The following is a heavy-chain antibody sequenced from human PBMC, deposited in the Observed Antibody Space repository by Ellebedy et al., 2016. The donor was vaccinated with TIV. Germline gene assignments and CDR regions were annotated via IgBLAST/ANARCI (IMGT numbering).Heavy chain of an antibody. D-gene: IGHD1-1*01. CDR1: GDSIRSGGYC. CDR3: ARAPTRHHDWFDP. V-gene: IGHV4-31*01. J-gene: IGHJ5*02. Sequence: MPSETLSLTCTVSGDSIRSGGYCWSWIRQQPGKGLAWIGYMCNTGTTFYNPSLKRPVAISADTSKNQFSLKIYSATAADTAVYFCARAPTRHHDWFDPWGQGTLVTVSS. CDR2: MCNTGTT.